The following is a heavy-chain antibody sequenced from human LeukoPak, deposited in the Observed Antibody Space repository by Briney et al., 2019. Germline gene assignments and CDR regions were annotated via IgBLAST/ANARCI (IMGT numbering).Heavy chain of an antibody. Sequence: PGGSLRLSCAASGFTISYNYMSWVRQAPGKGLEWISYISSGSGTIYYADSVKGRFTISRDNAENSLYLQMNSLRDEDTAVYYCAREVVPTAMPVFDYWGQGTLVTVSS. J-gene: IGHJ4*02. CDR2: ISSGSGTI. CDR3: AREVVPTAMPVFDY. D-gene: IGHD2-2*01. CDR1: GFTISYNY. V-gene: IGHV3-48*02.